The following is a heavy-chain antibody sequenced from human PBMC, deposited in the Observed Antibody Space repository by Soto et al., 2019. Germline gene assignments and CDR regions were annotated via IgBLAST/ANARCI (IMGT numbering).Heavy chain of an antibody. V-gene: IGHV1-69*13. Sequence: GASVKVSCKASGGTFSSYAISWVRQAPGQGLEWMGGIIPIFGTANYAQKFQGRVTITADESTSTAYMELSSLRSEDTAVYYCELGYYYYGMDVWGQGTTVTVYS. J-gene: IGHJ6*02. CDR3: ELGYYYYGMDV. CDR1: GGTFSSYA. CDR2: IIPIFGTA. D-gene: IGHD3-16*01.